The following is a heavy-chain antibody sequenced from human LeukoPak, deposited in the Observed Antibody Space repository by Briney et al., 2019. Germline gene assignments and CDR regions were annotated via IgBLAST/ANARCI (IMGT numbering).Heavy chain of an antibody. CDR2: ISGDGGTS. J-gene: IGHJ4*02. Sequence: GESLRLSCADSGFTLGAYAMSWVRQAPGKGLEWVSVISGDGGTSYHAHSVKGRFTISRDDSKNTLYLQMKSLRVEDTAVYYCARARSGFAMASWLDSWGQGTLVIVSS. CDR3: ARARSGFAMASWLDS. D-gene: IGHD5-24*01. V-gene: IGHV3-23*01. CDR1: GFTLGAYA.